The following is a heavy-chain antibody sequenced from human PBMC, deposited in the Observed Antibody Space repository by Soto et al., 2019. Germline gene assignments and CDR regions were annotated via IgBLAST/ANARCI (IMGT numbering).Heavy chain of an antibody. J-gene: IGHJ4*02. V-gene: IGHV1-46*01. Sequence: QVQLVQSGAEVKKPGASVKVSCKTSGYTFTSYFMHWVRQAPGQGLEWMGIINPSGGSTSCAQKFQRRVTMTRDTSTSTVYMELSSLRSEYTAVYYCASLGHANYYDSSGYYAVDYWGQGTLVTVSS. CDR3: ASLGHANYYDSSGYYAVDY. D-gene: IGHD3-22*01. CDR1: GYTFTSYF. CDR2: INPSGGST.